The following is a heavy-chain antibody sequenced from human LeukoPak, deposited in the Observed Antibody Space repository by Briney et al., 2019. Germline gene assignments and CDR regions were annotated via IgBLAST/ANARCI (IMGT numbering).Heavy chain of an antibody. CDR3: ARSKLGGRCFDY. CDR2: IYHSGST. J-gene: IGHJ4*02. CDR1: GYSISSGYY. Sequence: SETLSLTCTVSGYSISSGYYWGWIRQPPGKGLEWIGSIYHSGSTYYNPSLKSRVTISVDTSKNQFSLKLSSVTAADTAVYYCARSKLGGRCFDYWGQGTLSPSPQ. V-gene: IGHV4-38-2*02. D-gene: IGHD3-16*01.